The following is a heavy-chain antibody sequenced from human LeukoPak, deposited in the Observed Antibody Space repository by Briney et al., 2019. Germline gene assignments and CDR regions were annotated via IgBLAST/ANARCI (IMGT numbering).Heavy chain of an antibody. J-gene: IGHJ4*02. CDR2: IYYSGTI. CDR1: GGSISSSNYF. CDR3: ARHEEEDGYNAKTFDY. D-gene: IGHD5-24*01. V-gene: IGHV4-39*01. Sequence: SETLSLTCTVSGGSISSSNYFWGWIRQTPGMGLEWIGSIYYSGTIYYNPSLKSRVPISVDTSKNQFSLRLSSVTAADTAVYYCARHEEEDGYNAKTFDYWGQGTLVTVSS.